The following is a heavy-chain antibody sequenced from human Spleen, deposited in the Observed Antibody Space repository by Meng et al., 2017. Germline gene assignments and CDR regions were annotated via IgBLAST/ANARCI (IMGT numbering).Heavy chain of an antibody. Sequence: QVQLQQSGPGLVKPSQTLSLTCAISGDSVSSNTAAWNWFRQSPSRGLEWLGRTYYRDQWYNDYEVSVKSRITINPDTSKNQFSLQLNSVTPEDTAVYYCARQEGAFDYWGQGTLVTVSS. V-gene: IGHV6-1*01. CDR3: ARQEGAFDY. CDR1: GDSVSSNTAA. J-gene: IGHJ4*02. CDR2: TYYRDQWYN. D-gene: IGHD3-16*01.